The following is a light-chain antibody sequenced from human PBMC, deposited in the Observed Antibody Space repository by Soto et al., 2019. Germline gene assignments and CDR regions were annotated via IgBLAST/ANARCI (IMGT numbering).Light chain of an antibody. CDR2: DAY. Sequence: EVVLTQSPVTLSLSPGERATLSSRASQSFRGLLAWYQQKPGQAPRLLIYDAYNRATGIPPRFSGSGSGTDCTLTISSLEPEDAAVYYCQQRHMWPITFGQGTRLEIK. J-gene: IGKJ5*01. CDR1: QSFRGL. V-gene: IGKV3-11*01. CDR3: QQRHMWPIT.